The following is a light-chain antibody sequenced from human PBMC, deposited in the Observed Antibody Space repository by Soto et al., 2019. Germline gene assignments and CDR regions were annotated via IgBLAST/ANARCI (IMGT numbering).Light chain of an antibody. CDR1: KGFSSY. CDR2: AAS. Sequence: DIQLTQSPSFLAASVGDGVTITCRASKGFSSYLAWYQQKPGKAPKLLIYAASTLQSGVPSRFSGSGSGTEFTLTISSLQPEDFATYYCQQLNSYPLTFGGGTKVEIK. CDR3: QQLNSYPLT. J-gene: IGKJ4*01. V-gene: IGKV1-9*01.